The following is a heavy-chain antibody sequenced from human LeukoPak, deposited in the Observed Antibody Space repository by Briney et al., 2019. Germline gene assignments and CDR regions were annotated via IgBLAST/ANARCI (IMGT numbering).Heavy chain of an antibody. J-gene: IGHJ5*02. Sequence: PSETLSLTCTVSGGSISIISYYWGWIRQPPGKGLEWVGNMLYSGSTYYNPSLRSRVTISVDTSKNQFSLKLSSVTAADTAVYYCARGRWGYSSIDPWGQGTLVTVSS. CDR2: MLYSGST. V-gene: IGHV4-39*02. CDR3: ARGRWGYSSIDP. CDR1: GGSISIISYY. D-gene: IGHD6-13*01.